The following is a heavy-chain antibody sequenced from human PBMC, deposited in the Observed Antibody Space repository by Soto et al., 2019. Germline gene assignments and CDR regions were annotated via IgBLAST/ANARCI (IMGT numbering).Heavy chain of an antibody. CDR1: GFTFSSYS. V-gene: IGHV3-21*01. J-gene: IGHJ6*02. D-gene: IGHD6-25*01. CDR2: ISSSSSYI. Sequence: GSLRLSCAASGFTFSSYSMNWVRQAPGKGLEWVSSISSSSSYIYYADSVKGRFTISRDNAKNSLYLQMNSLRAEDTAVYYCARMGSQRYYYYGMDVWGQGTTVTVSS. CDR3: ARMGSQRYYYYGMDV.